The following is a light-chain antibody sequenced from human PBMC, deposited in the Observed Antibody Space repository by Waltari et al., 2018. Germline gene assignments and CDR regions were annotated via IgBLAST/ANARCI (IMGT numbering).Light chain of an antibody. V-gene: IGLV2-14*03. CDR2: DVS. CDR1: SSDIGSYVY. CDR3: SSFTGSGVL. Sequence: QSALTQPASVSGSPGQSITISCTGTSSDIGSYVYASWYQQHPGKAPKRLIYDVSNRASGVSYRFSASKSGDTASLTISGLQAEDEADYYCSSFTGSGVLFGGGTKVTVL. J-gene: IGLJ2*01.